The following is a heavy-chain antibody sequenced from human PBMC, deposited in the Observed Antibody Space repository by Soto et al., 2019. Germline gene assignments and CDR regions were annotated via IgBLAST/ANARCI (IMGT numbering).Heavy chain of an antibody. CDR3: ARTYGRLFDY. Sequence: SETLSLTCTVSGGSISSSSYYWGLIRQPPGKGLEWIGSIYYSGSTYYSPSLKSRVTISADTSKNQFSLKLSSVTAADTAVYYCARTYGRLFDYWGQGTLVTVS. V-gene: IGHV4-39*07. D-gene: IGHD1-26*01. CDR1: GGSISSSSYY. J-gene: IGHJ4*02. CDR2: IYYSGST.